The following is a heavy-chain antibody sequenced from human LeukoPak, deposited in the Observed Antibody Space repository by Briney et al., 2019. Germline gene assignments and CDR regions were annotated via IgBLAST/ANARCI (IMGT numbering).Heavy chain of an antibody. CDR1: GFTFRFYA. V-gene: IGHV3-23*01. CDR3: AKDSSTSWYSGEVYYFDS. D-gene: IGHD6-13*01. Sequence: GGSLRLSCAASGFTFRFYAMSWVRQSPGKGLEGSSAISVSGGSTYFADSVKGRFTISRDNSKNTLYLQMSNLRAEDTAVYYCAKDSSTSWYSGEVYYFDSWGQGTLVTVSS. CDR2: ISVSGGST. J-gene: IGHJ4*02.